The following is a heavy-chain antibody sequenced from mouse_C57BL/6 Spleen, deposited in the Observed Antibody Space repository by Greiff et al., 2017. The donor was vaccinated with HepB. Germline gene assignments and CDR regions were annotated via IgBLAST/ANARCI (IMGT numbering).Heavy chain of an antibody. CDR1: GFTFSSYA. CDR3: ARAFRYFDY. V-gene: IGHV5-4*01. Sequence: EVQVVESGGGLVKPGGSLKLSCAASGFTFSSYAMSWVRQTPEKRLEWVATISDGGSYTYYPDNVKGRFTISRDNAKNNLYLQMSHLKSEDTAMYYCARAFRYFDYWGQGTTLTVSS. J-gene: IGHJ2*01. CDR2: ISDGGSYT.